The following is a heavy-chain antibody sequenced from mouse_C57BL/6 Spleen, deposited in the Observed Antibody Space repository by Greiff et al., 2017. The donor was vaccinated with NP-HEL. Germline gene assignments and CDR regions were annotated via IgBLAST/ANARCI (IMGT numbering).Heavy chain of an antibody. CDR1: GYTFTSYW. D-gene: IGHD1-1*01. Sequence: QVQLQQPGAELVKPGASVKLSCKASGYTFTSYWMHWVKQRPGRGLEWIGRIDPNSGSTKYNEKFKSKATLTVNKSSSTAYMQLSGLTSDDSAVYDCARDYYGHYAMDYWGQGTSVTVSS. CDR3: ARDYYGHYAMDY. CDR2: IDPNSGST. V-gene: IGHV1-72*01. J-gene: IGHJ4*01.